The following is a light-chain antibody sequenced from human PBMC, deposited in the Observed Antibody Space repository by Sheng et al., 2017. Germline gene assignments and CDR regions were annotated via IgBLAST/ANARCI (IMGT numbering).Light chain of an antibody. J-gene: IGKJ1*01. CDR3: QQYNKWPRT. CDR2: GAS. V-gene: IGKV3-20*01. Sequence: EIVLTQSPGTLSLSPGERATLSCRASQSVGSSYFAWYQQKPGQAPRLLIYGASSRATGIPDRFSGSGSGTDFTLTISSLQSEDFAVYYCQQYNKWPRTFGQGTKVEIK. CDR1: QSVGSSY.